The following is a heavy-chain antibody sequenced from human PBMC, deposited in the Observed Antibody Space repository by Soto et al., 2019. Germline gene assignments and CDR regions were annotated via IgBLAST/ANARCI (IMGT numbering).Heavy chain of an antibody. CDR3: ARGAPVLFDY. CDR1: GGSISSGGYS. CDR2: IYHSGST. J-gene: IGHJ4*02. V-gene: IGHV4-30-2*01. Sequence: QLQLQESGSGLVKPSQTLSLTCAVSGGSISSGGYSWSWIRQPPGKGLEWIGYIYHSGSTYYNPYLKGRRTISVDASKQQLSRKLSSVAAADTAVYDCARGAPVLFDYWRQGTLVEVSS.